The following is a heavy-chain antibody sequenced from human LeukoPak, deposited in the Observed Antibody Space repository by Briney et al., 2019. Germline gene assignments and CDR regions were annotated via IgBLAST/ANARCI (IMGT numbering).Heavy chain of an antibody. V-gene: IGHV3-33*08. CDR3: AREGSSGGPYNWFDP. CDR1: GFTFNSYA. CDR2: IWYDGSNK. Sequence: GGSLRLSCAASGFTFNSYAMSWVRQAPGKGLEWVAVIWYDGSNKYYADSVKGRFTISRDNSKNTLYLQMNSLRAEDTAVYYCAREGSSGGPYNWFDPWGQGTLVTVSS. D-gene: IGHD6-6*01. J-gene: IGHJ5*02.